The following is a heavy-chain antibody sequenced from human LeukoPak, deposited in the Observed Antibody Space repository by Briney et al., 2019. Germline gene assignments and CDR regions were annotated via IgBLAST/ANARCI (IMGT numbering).Heavy chain of an antibody. CDR3: ASGRPSSSWYDY. V-gene: IGHV3-7*01. Sequence: GGSLRLSCAASGFTFSSYWMTWVREAPGKGLEWVANIKGDGSEKYYVDSVKGRFTISRDSAKNSLFLQMNGLRAEDPAVYYCASGRPSSSWYDYWGQGNLVTVSS. J-gene: IGHJ4*02. CDR2: IKGDGSEK. CDR1: GFTFSSYW. D-gene: IGHD6-13*01.